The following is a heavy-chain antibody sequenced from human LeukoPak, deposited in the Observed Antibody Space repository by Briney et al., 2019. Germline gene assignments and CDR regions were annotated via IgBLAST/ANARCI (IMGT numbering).Heavy chain of an antibody. CDR1: GFTFNSYA. J-gene: IGHJ4*02. V-gene: IGHV3-23*01. CDR2: ISGSGDST. Sequence: QPGGSLRLSCAVSGFTFNSYAMSWVRQAPGKGLEWVSAISGSGDSTYYADSVKGRFTISRDNAKNSLYLQMNSLRAEDTALYYCARASYYYDSSGYYSADYWGQGTLVTVSS. CDR3: ARASYYYDSSGYYSADY. D-gene: IGHD3-22*01.